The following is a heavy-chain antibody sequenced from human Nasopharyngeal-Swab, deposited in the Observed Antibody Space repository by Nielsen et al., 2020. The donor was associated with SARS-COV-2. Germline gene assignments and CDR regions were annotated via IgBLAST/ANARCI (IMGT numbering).Heavy chain of an antibody. D-gene: IGHD3-9*01. J-gene: IGHJ4*02. Sequence: GRQAPGKGLEWVAIIWYDGSNKYYADSVKGRFTISRDNSKNTLYLQMNSLRAENTAVYYCARDGDILTGLSIDYWGQGTLVTVSS. CDR3: ARDGDILTGLSIDY. CDR2: IWYDGSNK. V-gene: IGHV3-33*01.